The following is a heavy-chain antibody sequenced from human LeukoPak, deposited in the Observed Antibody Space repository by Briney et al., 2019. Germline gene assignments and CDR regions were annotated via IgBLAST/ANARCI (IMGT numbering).Heavy chain of an antibody. CDR1: GGTFSSYA. V-gene: IGHV1-69*05. CDR2: IIPIFGTA. J-gene: IGHJ3*02. Sequence: SVKVSCKASGGTFSSYAISWVRQAPGQGLEWMGRIIPIFGTANYAQKFQGRVTITTDESTSTAYMELSSLRSEDTAVYYCATDSARGGDFAFDIWGQGTMVTVSS. CDR3: ATDSARGGDFAFDI. D-gene: IGHD2-21*02.